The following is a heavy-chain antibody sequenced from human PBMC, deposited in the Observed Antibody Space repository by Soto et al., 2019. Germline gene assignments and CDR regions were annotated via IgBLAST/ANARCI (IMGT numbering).Heavy chain of an antibody. CDR1: GGSIRSDAHS. D-gene: IGHD2-15*01. CDR3: ARGHRLRLWRWFDP. V-gene: IGHV4-30-2*06. J-gene: IGHJ5*02. Sequence: QVQLQESGSGGVKPSETLSLTCTVSGGSIRSDAHSWAWIRQSPGQGLEWIGHIYHGGTTYYYNPSLRSRLTMSVDESRNQFSLSLRSVTAADSAIYYCARGHRLRLWRWFDPWGQGTLVNVSS. CDR2: IYHGGTTY.